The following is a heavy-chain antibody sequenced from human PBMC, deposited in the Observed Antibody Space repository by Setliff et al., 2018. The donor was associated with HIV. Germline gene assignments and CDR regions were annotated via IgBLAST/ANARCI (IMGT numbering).Heavy chain of an antibody. Sequence: GESLKISCEASGFTFDSYGMHWARQAPEKGLEWVANIKQDGSEKYYVDSVKGRFTVSRDNAKNSLYLQMNSLRAEDTAVYFCGRSHFGSGTSYGMDVWGQETAVTVSS. CDR2: IKQDGSEK. J-gene: IGHJ6*02. CDR3: GRSHFGSGTSYGMDV. V-gene: IGHV3-7*01. CDR1: GFTFDSYG. D-gene: IGHD3-10*01.